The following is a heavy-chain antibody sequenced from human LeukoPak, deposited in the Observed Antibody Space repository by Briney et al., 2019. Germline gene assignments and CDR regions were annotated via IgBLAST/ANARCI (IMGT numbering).Heavy chain of an antibody. Sequence: PSETLSLTCTVSGGSISSSSYYWSWIRQPPGKGLEWIGEINHSGSTNYNPSLKSRVTISVDTSKNQFSLKLSSVTVADTAVYYCARHYSSGYLDAFDIWGQGTMVTLSS. CDR2: INHSGST. V-gene: IGHV4-39*01. J-gene: IGHJ3*02. CDR3: ARHYSSGYLDAFDI. D-gene: IGHD3-22*01. CDR1: GGSISSSSYY.